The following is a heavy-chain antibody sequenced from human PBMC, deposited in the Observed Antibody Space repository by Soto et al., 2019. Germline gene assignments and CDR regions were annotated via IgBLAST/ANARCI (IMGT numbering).Heavy chain of an antibody. CDR2: IIPMSGPA. V-gene: IGHV1-69*01. D-gene: IGHD3-10*01. CDR1: GGTFSSYA. CDR3: ARVTSMVRGVIDNWFDP. Sequence: QVPLVQSGAEVKKPGSSVTVSCKASGGTFSSYAIHWVRQAPGQGLEWMGGIIPMSGPAKYAQRFQGRVTITADESTTTVSMELTSLTSQDTAVYYCARVTSMVRGVIDNWFDPWGHGTLVTVSS. J-gene: IGHJ5*02.